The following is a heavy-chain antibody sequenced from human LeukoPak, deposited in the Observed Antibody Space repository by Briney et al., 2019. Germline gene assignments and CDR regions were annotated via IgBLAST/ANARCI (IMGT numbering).Heavy chain of an antibody. D-gene: IGHD6-13*01. V-gene: IGHV3-21*01. CDR2: ISSSSSYI. Sequence: GGSLTLSRGVSGFTLSSYSMNCVRQAPGKARECVSSISSSSSYIYYADSVKGRFTISRDNAKNSLYLQMNSLRAEDTAVYYCARALGGQQLTPLNWFDPWGQGTLVTVSS. J-gene: IGHJ5*02. CDR3: ARALGGQQLTPLNWFDP. CDR1: GFTLSSYS.